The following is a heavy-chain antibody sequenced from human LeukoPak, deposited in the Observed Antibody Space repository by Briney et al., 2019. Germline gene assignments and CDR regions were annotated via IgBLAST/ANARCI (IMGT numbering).Heavy chain of an antibody. J-gene: IGHJ1*01. CDR1: AFTFDDYA. D-gene: IGHD6-19*01. Sequence: GGSLRLSCAASAFTFDDYAMHWVRQAPGKGLEWVSGISCNSGSIGYADSVKGRFTISRDNAKNSLYLQMNSLRAEDTALYYCAKGRSGSLVYFQHWGQGTLVTVSS. CDR2: ISCNSGSI. V-gene: IGHV3-9*01. CDR3: AKGRSGSLVYFQH.